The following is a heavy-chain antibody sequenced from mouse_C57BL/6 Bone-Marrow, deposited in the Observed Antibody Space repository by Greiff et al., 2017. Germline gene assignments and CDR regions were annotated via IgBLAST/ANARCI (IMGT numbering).Heavy chain of an antibody. V-gene: IGHV3-6*01. D-gene: IGHD1-1*01. J-gene: IGHJ1*03. CDR3: ARADYYGSSYVRYFDV. Sequence: VQLKESGPGLVKPSQSLSLTCSVTGYSITSGYYWNWIRQFPGNKLEWMGYISYDGSNNYNPSLKNRISITRDTSKNQFFLKLNSVTTEDTATYYCARADYYGSSYVRYFDVWGTGTTVTVSS. CDR1: GYSITSGYY. CDR2: ISYDGSN.